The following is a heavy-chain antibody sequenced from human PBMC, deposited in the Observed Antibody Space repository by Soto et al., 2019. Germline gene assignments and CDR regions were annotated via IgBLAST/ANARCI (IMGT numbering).Heavy chain of an antibody. D-gene: IGHD2-15*01. CDR1: GFTFSTYA. V-gene: IGHV3-23*01. CDR3: AKDRLPTSGQRFYFDS. J-gene: IGHJ4*02. Sequence: DVNLLQSGGGSAQPGGSLRLSCATSGFTFSTYAMMWVRQVPGRGLQWVSTILPDETGFYTVSVKGRFTISRDNYRGIVYLQMNDLWVEDAAIYYCAKDRLPTSGQRFYFDSWGQGSLVTVSS. CDR2: ILPDETG.